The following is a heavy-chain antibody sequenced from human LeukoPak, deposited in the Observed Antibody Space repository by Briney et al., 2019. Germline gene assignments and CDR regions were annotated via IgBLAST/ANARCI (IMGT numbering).Heavy chain of an antibody. Sequence: PGGSLRLSCTGSGFNFNMFAIDWVRQAPGQGLEWVSGLSRGGGSTNYADSVKGRFTISRDKSKNMVILQMNSLRPEDTAVYYCAKEQRIRHCSEGVCMEGYYFDYWGQGTLVPVSS. CDR1: GFNFNMFA. D-gene: IGHD2-8*01. CDR3: AKEQRIRHCSEGVCMEGYYFDY. J-gene: IGHJ4*02. V-gene: IGHV3-23*01. CDR2: LSRGGGST.